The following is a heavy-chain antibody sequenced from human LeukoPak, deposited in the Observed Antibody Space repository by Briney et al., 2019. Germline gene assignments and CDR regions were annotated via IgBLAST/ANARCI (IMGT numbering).Heavy chain of an antibody. D-gene: IGHD5-24*01. J-gene: IGHJ4*02. CDR1: GYTFTSYY. Sequence: GASVKVSCKASGYTFTSYYMHWVRQAPGQGLEWMGIINPNGGSTSYAQKFQGRVTMTRDTSTSTVYMELSRLRSEDTAVYYCARDPHGMYYFDYWGQGTLVTVSS. V-gene: IGHV1-46*01. CDR3: ARDPHGMYYFDY. CDR2: INPNGGST.